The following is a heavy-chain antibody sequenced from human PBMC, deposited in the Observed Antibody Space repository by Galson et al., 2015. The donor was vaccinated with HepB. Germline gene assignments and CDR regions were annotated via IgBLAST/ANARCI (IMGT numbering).Heavy chain of an antibody. V-gene: IGHV3-7*03. J-gene: IGHJ4*02. CDR2: IKEDGSEK. Sequence: SLRLSCAASGFNVSTNYMSWVRQAPGKGLEWVANIKEDGSEKYYVDSVKGRFTISRDNAKTSLYLQMNSLRAEDTAVYYCANLVRRSSWCYWGQGTLVTVSS. D-gene: IGHD6-19*01. CDR1: GFNVSTNY. CDR3: ANLVRRSSWCY.